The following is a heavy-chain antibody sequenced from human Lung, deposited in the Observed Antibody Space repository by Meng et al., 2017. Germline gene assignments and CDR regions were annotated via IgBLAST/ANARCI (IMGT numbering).Heavy chain of an antibody. J-gene: IGHJ4*02. Sequence: QVRLQESAPGLVKPSGILSLTCAVSGGSITSSTWWSWVRQTPGKGLEWFGEIFHSGSTNYNPPLESRVTISVDKSKNQFSLKVYSVTAADTATYYCARFDISSSGRGDYWGQGILVTVSS. CDR3: ARFDISSSGRGDY. CDR2: IFHSGST. CDR1: GGSITSSTW. V-gene: IGHV4-4*02. D-gene: IGHD1-26*01.